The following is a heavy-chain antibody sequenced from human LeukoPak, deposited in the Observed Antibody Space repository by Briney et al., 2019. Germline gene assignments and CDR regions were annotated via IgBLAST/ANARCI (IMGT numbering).Heavy chain of an antibody. D-gene: IGHD6-19*01. J-gene: IGHJ6*03. CDR2: IYYSGST. Sequence: SETLSLTCTVSGGSISSHYWSWIRQPPGKGLAWIGYIYYSGSTNYNPSLKSRVTISVDTSKNQFSLKLSSVTAADTAVYYCARGGHSSGWYTYYYYYYMDVWGKGTTVTVSS. CDR3: ARGGHSSGWYTYYYYYYMDV. V-gene: IGHV4-59*11. CDR1: GGSISSHY.